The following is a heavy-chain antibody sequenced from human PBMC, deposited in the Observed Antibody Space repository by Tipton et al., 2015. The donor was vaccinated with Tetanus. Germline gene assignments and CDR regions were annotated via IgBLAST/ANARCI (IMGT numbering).Heavy chain of an antibody. J-gene: IGHJ6*02. CDR2: ISYDGSNK. D-gene: IGHD4-17*01. CDR3: ARSPVPPPHLYGDYPPEYYGMDV. V-gene: IGHV3-30-3*01. Sequence: SLRLSCAASGFTFSSYAMHWVRQAPGKGLEWVAVISYDGSNKYYADSVKGRFTISRDNSKNTLYLQMNSLRAEDTAVYYCARSPVPPPHLYGDYPPEYYGMDVWGQGTTVPVSS. CDR1: GFTFSSYA.